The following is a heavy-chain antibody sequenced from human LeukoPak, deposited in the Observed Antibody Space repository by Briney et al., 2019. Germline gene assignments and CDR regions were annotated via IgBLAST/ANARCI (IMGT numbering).Heavy chain of an antibody. D-gene: IGHD5-12*01. V-gene: IGHV1-46*01. CDR2: INPSGGST. CDR1: GYTFTSYY. Sequence: RASVKVSCKASGYTFTSYYMHWVRQAPGQGLEWMGIINPSGGSTSYAQKFQGRVTMTRDTSTSTVYMELSSLRSEDTAVYYCARGSGGLRSPYYYYGMDVWGQGTTVTVSS. J-gene: IGHJ6*02. CDR3: ARGSGGLRSPYYYYGMDV.